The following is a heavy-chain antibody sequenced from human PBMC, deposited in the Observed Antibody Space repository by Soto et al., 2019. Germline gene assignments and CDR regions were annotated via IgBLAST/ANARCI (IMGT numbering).Heavy chain of an antibody. Sequence: PGGSLRLSCAASGFTFSSYGMSWVRQAPGKGLEWVSSISSSSSYIYYADSVKGRFTISRDNAKNSLYLHMNSLRAEDTAAYYCARARTPALNHWFDAWGQVTSVTVS. CDR2: ISSSSSYI. J-gene: IGHJ5*02. D-gene: IGHD1-1*01. CDR3: ARARTPALNHWFDA. CDR1: GFTFSSYG. V-gene: IGHV3-21*01.